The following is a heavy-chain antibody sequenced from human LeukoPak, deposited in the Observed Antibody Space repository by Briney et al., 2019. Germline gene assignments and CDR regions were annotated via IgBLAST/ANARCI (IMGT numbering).Heavy chain of an antibody. D-gene: IGHD2-2*01. Sequence: ASVKVSCKASGYTFTGYYMHWVRQAPGQGLEWMGWINPNSGGTNYAQKFQGRVTMTRDTSISTAYMELSRLRSDDTAVYYCASSPLYCSSTSCYGWGYYYYSYMDVWGKGTTVTISS. J-gene: IGHJ6*03. CDR3: ASSPLYCSSTSCYGWGYYYYSYMDV. CDR1: GYTFTGYY. V-gene: IGHV1-2*02. CDR2: INPNSGGT.